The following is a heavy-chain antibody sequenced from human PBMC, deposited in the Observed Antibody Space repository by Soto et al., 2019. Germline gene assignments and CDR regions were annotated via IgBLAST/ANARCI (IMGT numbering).Heavy chain of an antibody. Sequence: QVQLQESGPGLVKPSETLSLTCTVSGGSISNYYWSWIRQPPGKGLQWIGYIFSSGSTNYNPSLKSRVTISVDTSKNQFSLNLSSVTAADTAVYYCARQRRPFDYWGQGSLVTVSS. CDR1: GGSISNYY. J-gene: IGHJ4*02. CDR3: ARQRRPFDY. CDR2: IFSSGST. V-gene: IGHV4-59*08.